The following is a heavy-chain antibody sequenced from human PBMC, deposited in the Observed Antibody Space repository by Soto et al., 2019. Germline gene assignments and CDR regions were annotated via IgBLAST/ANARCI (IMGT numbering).Heavy chain of an antibody. CDR2: INHSGST. CDR3: ARGLPDIVVVPAAISSYMDV. J-gene: IGHJ6*03. CDR1: GGSFSGYY. V-gene: IGHV4-34*01. D-gene: IGHD2-2*01. Sequence: PSETLSLTCAVYGGSFSGYYWSWIRQPPGKGLEWIGEINHSGSTNYNPSLKSRVTISVDTSKNQFSLKLSSVTAADTAVYYCARGLPDIVVVPAAISSYMDVWGKGATVTVS.